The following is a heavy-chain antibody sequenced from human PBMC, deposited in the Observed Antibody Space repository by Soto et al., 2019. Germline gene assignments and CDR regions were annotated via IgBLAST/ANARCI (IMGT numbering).Heavy chain of an antibody. J-gene: IGHJ4*02. CDR2: IHHTGYT. CDR1: GSSISNDNW. V-gene: IGHV4-28*01. D-gene: IGHD1-26*01. Sequence: TLSLTCGVSGSSISNDNWWVWIRQPPGKGLEWIGYIHHTGYTYSNPALKSRLTMSVDTSKNQFSLRLSSVTAVDTAVYYCATKDNGKYFFDSWGQGALATVSS. CDR3: ATKDNGKYFFDS.